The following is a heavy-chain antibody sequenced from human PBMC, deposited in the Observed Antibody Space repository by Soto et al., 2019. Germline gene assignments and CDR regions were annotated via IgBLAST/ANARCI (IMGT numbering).Heavy chain of an antibody. V-gene: IGHV1-69*13. CDR3: ARALVTTPYYYYYGMDV. CDR1: GGTFSSYA. CDR2: IIPIFGTA. J-gene: IGHJ6*02. Sequence: SVKVSCKASGGTFSSYAISWVRQAPGQGLEWMGGIIPIFGTANYAQKFQGRVTITADESTSTAYMELSSLRSEDTAVYYCARALVTTPYYYYYGMDVWGQGTTVTVSS. D-gene: IGHD4-17*01.